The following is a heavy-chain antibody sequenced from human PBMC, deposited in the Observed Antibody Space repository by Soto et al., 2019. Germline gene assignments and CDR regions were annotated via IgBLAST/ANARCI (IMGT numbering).Heavy chain of an antibody. J-gene: IGHJ3*02. D-gene: IGHD5-12*01. CDR3: ARGTESSRSLRPDAFDI. CDR2: IYYSGST. V-gene: IGHV4-30-4*01. Sequence: TSETLSLTCTVSGGSISSGDYYWSWIRQPPGKGLEWIGYIYYSGSTYYNPSLKSRVTISVDTSKNQFSLKLSSVTAADTAVYYCARGTESSRSLRPDAFDIWGQGTMVTVSS. CDR1: GGSISSGDYY.